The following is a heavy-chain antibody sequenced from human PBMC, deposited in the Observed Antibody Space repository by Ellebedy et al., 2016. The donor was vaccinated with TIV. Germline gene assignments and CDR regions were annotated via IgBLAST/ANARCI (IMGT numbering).Heavy chain of an antibody. D-gene: IGHD5-12*01. CDR2: ISPYTGNT. CDR1: GYGFGSFS. J-gene: IGHJ4*02. Sequence: ASVKVSCKASGYGFGSFSISWVRQAPGQGLEWMGWISPYTGNTEYAQRFQGRVILTTDTSTTTASMELRSLRSDDTAVYYCARDMVQGMVARYLWFDYWGQGTLVTVSS. V-gene: IGHV1-18*01. CDR3: ARDMVQGMVARYLWFDY.